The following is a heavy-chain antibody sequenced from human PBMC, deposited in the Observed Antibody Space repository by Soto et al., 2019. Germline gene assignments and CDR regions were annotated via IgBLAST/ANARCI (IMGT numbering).Heavy chain of an antibody. V-gene: IGHV3-30*18. J-gene: IGHJ4*02. D-gene: IGHD2-21*02. CDR1: GFTFSSYG. CDR3: AKVKPVVTAILNYFAF. Sequence: GGSLRLSCAASGFTFSSYGMHWVRQAPGKGLEWVAVISYDGSNKYYADSVKGRFTISRDNSKNTLYLQMNSLRAEDTAVYYCAKVKPVVTAILNYFAFCGQGTLVTVSS. CDR2: ISYDGSNK.